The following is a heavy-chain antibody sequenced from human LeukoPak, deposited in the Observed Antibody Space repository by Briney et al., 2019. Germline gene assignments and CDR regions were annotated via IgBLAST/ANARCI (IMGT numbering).Heavy chain of an antibody. D-gene: IGHD3-9*01. Sequence: SQTLSLTCTVSTASMTGKYWNWIRHPAGNGLEWIGRIYIDGSTNYNPTLRSRFIMSIDTSETYFSLNLISVTAADTAVYYWARAQEQYVYGRYFYFMDVWGKGTTVTVSS. CDR3: ARAQEQYVYGRYFYFMDV. J-gene: IGHJ6*03. CDR2: IYIDGST. V-gene: IGHV4-4*07. CDR1: TASMTGKY.